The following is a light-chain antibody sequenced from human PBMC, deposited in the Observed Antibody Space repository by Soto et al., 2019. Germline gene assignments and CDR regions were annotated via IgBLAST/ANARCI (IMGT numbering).Light chain of an antibody. V-gene: IGKV3-20*01. J-gene: IGKJ2*01. CDR1: QVVSSSY. Sequence: DIVLTQSLGPLSLSPGESATLSCRANQVVSSSYLAWYQQKPGQAPRLLIYHASDRATGVPDRFSGSGSGTDFALTITRLEPEDFALFYCQQYGTFPFSFGQGTKLEIK. CDR3: QQYGTFPFS. CDR2: HAS.